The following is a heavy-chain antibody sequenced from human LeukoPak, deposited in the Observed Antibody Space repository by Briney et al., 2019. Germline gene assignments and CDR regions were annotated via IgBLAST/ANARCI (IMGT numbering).Heavy chain of an antibody. J-gene: IGHJ5*02. CDR3: ARDRHRYCSSTSCYGWFDP. V-gene: IGHV1-2*02. D-gene: IGHD2-2*01. Sequence: ASVKVSCKASGYTFTGYYMHWVRQAPGQGLEWMGWINPNSGGTNYAQKFQGRVTMTRDTSISTAYMELSRLRSDDTAVYYCARDRHRYCSSTSCYGWFDPWGQGTLVTVSS. CDR1: GYTFTGYY. CDR2: INPNSGGT.